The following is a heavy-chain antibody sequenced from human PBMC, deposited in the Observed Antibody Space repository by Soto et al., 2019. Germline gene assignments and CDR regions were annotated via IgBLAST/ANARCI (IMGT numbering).Heavy chain of an antibody. CDR3: AKPRSSLEWPPFDP. CDR1: GFTFRSYG. J-gene: IGHJ5*02. D-gene: IGHD3-3*01. Sequence: QVKLVESGGGVVQPGRSRRLSCVTSGFTFRSYGMHWVRQSPGKGLEWVAVIKSDGTTADYIESVKGRFVISRDNSKTPVYLQMNNLRPEDTGIYYCAKPRSSLEWPPFDPWGQGTLVTVSS. CDR2: IKSDGTTA. V-gene: IGHV3-33*03.